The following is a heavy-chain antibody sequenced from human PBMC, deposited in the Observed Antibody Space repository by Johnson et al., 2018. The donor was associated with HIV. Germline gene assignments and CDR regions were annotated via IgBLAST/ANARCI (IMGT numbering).Heavy chain of an antibody. V-gene: IGHV3-30*02. CDR3: AKDWDVVVTADDAFDI. D-gene: IGHD2-21*02. J-gene: IGHJ3*02. CDR1: GFTFSSYG. CDR2: IRYDGSNK. Sequence: QVQLVESGGGVVQPGGSLRLSCAASGFTFSSYGMHWVRQAPGKGLEWVAFIRYDGSNKYYADSVKGRFTISRDNSKNTLYLQMNSLRAEDTAGYYCAKDWDVVVTADDAFDIWGQGTMVTVSS.